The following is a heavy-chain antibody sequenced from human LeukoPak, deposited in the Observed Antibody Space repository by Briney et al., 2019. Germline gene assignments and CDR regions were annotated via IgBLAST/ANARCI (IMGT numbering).Heavy chain of an antibody. D-gene: IGHD3-16*02. Sequence: ASVKVSCKASGGTFSSYAISWVRQAPGQGLEWMGGIIPIFGTANYAQKFQGRVTITTDEFTSTAYMELSSLRSEDTAVYYCAREVWGSYRPNWFDPWGQGTLVTVSS. CDR1: GGTFSSYA. J-gene: IGHJ5*02. CDR2: IIPIFGTA. CDR3: AREVWGSYRPNWFDP. V-gene: IGHV1-69*05.